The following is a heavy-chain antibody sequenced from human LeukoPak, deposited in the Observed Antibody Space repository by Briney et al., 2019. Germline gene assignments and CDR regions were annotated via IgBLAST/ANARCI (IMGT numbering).Heavy chain of an antibody. CDR2: INPSGGST. CDR3: ARADGSGSYTRPLSV. Sequence: ASVKVSCKASGYTFTSCYVHWVRQAPGQGLEWMGIINPSGGSTSYAQKFQGRVTMTRDTSTSTVYMELSSLRSEDTAVYYCARADGSGSYTRPLSVWGQGTLVTVSS. D-gene: IGHD3-10*01. J-gene: IGHJ4*02. CDR1: GYTFTSCY. V-gene: IGHV1-46*01.